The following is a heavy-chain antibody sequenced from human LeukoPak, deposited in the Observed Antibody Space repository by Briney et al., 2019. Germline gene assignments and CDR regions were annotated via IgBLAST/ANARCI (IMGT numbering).Heavy chain of an antibody. Sequence: GGSLRLSCAASGFTFSGYSMNWVRQAPGKGLEWVSSISSSSSYIYYADSVKGRFTISRDNAKNSLYLQMNSLRAEDTAVYYCARGTGIVVVPAAPYNWFDPWGQGTLVTVSS. CDR2: ISSSSSYI. CDR1: GFTFSGYS. V-gene: IGHV3-21*01. D-gene: IGHD2-2*01. CDR3: ARGTGIVVVPAAPYNWFDP. J-gene: IGHJ5*02.